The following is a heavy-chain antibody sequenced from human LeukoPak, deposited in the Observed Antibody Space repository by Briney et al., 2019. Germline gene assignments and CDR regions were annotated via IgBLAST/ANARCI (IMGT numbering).Heavy chain of an antibody. J-gene: IGHJ4*02. D-gene: IGHD5-24*01. CDR1: GFTVRSNY. CDR3: AGDGYNYFDY. V-gene: IGHV3-53*01. Sequence: GGSLRLSCAASGFTVRSNYMSWVRQAPGKGLEWVSRIYSGGSTYYADSVKGRFTISRDNSKNTLYLQMNSLRAEDTAVYYCAGDGYNYFDYWGQGTLVTVSS. CDR2: IYSGGST.